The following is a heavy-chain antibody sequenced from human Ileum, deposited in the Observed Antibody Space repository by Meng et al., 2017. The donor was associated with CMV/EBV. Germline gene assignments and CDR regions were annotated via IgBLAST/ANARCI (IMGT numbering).Heavy chain of an antibody. CDR2: ITYSGTT. J-gene: IGHJ4*02. Sequence: QLQLQSPGPGLVKPSGTLPLPCTVPGASISSGDYFWGWIRQPPKGLEWVASITYSGTTYYNPSLKSRVTMSVDTSKNQFSLKLNSVTAADTAVYYCVRASITMIDYWGQGTLVTVSS. D-gene: IGHD3-22*01. V-gene: IGHV4-39*07. CDR1: GASISSGDYF. CDR3: VRASITMIDY.